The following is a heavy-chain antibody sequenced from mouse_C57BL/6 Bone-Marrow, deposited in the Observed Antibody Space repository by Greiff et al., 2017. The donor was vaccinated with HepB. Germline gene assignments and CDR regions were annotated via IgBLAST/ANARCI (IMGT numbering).Heavy chain of an antibody. CDR1: GYTFTDYN. Sequence: EVQLQQSGPELVKPGASVKMSCKASGYTFTDYNMHWVKQSHGKSLEWIGYINPNNGGTSYNQKFKGKATLTVNKSSSTAYMELRSLTSEDSAVYYCARWVQFITTVVGFDYWGQGTTLTVSS. CDR3: ARWVQFITTVVGFDY. J-gene: IGHJ2*01. V-gene: IGHV1-22*01. CDR2: INPNNGGT. D-gene: IGHD1-1*01.